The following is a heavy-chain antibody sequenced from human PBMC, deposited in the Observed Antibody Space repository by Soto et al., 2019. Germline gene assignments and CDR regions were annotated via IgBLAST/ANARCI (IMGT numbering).Heavy chain of an antibody. V-gene: IGHV2-5*02. Sequence: QITLKESGPTLVKPTQTLTLSCTFSGFSLSTSGVGVGWIRQPPGKALEWLALIYWDDDKRYSPSLKSRLTITKDNSKNQVVLTMTNMDPVDTATYYCAHSSRGVVVAATPPRWFDPWGQGTLVTVSS. D-gene: IGHD2-15*01. CDR1: GFSLSTSGVG. J-gene: IGHJ5*02. CDR3: AHSSRGVVVAATPPRWFDP. CDR2: IYWDDDK.